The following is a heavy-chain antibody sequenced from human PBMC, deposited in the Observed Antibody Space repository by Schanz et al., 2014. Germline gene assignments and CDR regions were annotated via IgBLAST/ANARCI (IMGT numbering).Heavy chain of an antibody. CDR2: ISSTSSYI. CDR1: GFTFSTYA. CDR3: ARDLISSGWYG. J-gene: IGHJ4*02. Sequence: EVQLVESGGGLVKPGGSLRLSCSASGFTFSTYAMSWVRQAPGKGLEWVSSISSTSSYIFYADSVKGRFTISRDNAKNSLYLQMNSLRVEDTAVYYCARDLISSGWYGWGQGTLVNVSS. V-gene: IGHV3-21*04. D-gene: IGHD6-19*01.